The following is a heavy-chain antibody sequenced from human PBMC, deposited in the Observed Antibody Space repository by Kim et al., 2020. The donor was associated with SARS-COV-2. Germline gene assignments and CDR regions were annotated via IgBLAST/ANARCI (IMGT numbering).Heavy chain of an antibody. V-gene: IGHV4-59*01. J-gene: IGHJ4*02. D-gene: IGHD4-17*01. CDR3: ARELGYGDPTFDY. Sequence: NPPLKSRGAIAVDTSKNQFSLKLSSVTAADTAVYYWARELGYGDPTFDYWGQGTLVTVSS.